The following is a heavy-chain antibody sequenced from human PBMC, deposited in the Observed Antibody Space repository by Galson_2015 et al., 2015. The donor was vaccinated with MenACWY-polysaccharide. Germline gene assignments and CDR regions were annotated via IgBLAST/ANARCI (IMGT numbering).Heavy chain of an antibody. Sequence: SLRLSCAASGLTFNSAWMNWVRQAPGKGLEWVGRLKSKNDGGTTDFGAPVKGRFTFSRDDPKNTLYLQMGSLKIEDTAVYYCTTGGATLGSWGPGTLVTVSS. CDR2: LKSKNDGGTT. V-gene: IGHV3-15*01. CDR1: GLTFNSAW. D-gene: IGHD1-26*01. J-gene: IGHJ5*01. CDR3: TTGGATLGS.